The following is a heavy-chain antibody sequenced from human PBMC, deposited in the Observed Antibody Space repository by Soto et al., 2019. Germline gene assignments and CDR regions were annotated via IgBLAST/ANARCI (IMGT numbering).Heavy chain of an antibody. CDR2: INTDGCIT. D-gene: IGHD1-20*01. J-gene: IGHJ4*02. Sequence: EVQLVDSGGGLVQPGGSLRLSCAASGFTFSSHWMHWVRQAPGRGLVWVSRINTDGCITTYADSVKGRFTISRDNAKNPLYLQVNSLRAEDTCVYYCARYRGPITGDWGQGTLVTVSS. CDR3: ARYRGPITGD. CDR1: GFTFSSHW. V-gene: IGHV3-74*01.